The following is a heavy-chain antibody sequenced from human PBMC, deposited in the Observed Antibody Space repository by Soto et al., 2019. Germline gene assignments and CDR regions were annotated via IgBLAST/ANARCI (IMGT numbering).Heavy chain of an antibody. CDR2: ISSDGSNQ. Sequence: LSYAASALMLNKERMHWGRQVPGKGLKWVAVISSDGSNQYYADSVKGRFTISRDNSKNTLSLQMISLRAEDTAVYYCAKGGGTYWSDTSAYSAFDYWAQGT. CDR3: AKGGGTYWSDTSAYSAFDY. J-gene: IGHJ4*02. D-gene: IGHD3-22*01. V-gene: IGHV3-30*18. CDR1: ALMLNKER.